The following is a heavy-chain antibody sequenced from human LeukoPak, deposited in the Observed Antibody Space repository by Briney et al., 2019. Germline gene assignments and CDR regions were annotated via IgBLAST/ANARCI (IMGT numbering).Heavy chain of an antibody. CDR2: IYYSGST. D-gene: IGHD3-16*01. CDR3: ARETSQKGAHYMDV. V-gene: IGHV4-59*01. J-gene: IGHJ6*03. Sequence: SETLSLTCTVSSGSISSYYWSWIRQPPGKGLEYIGYIYYSGSTNYNPSLKSRLTISVDTSKNQFSLKLSSVTAADTAVYYCARETSQKGAHYMDVWGKGTTVTISS. CDR1: SGSISSYY.